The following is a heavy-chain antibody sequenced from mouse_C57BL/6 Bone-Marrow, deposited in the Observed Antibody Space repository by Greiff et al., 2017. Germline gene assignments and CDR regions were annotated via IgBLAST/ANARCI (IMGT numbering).Heavy chain of an antibody. CDR1: GYTFTTYP. Sequence: VMLVESGAELVKPGASVKMSCKASGYTFTTYPIEWMKQNHGKSLEWIGNFHPYNDDTKYNEKFKGKATLTVEKSSSTVYLELSRLTSDDSAVYYCARGGNYGGYCFDYWGQGTTLTVSS. V-gene: IGHV1-47*01. CDR2: FHPYNDDT. CDR3: ARGGNYGGYCFDY. D-gene: IGHD2-1*01. J-gene: IGHJ2*01.